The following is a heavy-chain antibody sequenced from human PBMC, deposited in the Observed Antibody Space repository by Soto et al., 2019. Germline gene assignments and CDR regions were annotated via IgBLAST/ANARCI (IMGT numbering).Heavy chain of an antibody. Sequence: SETLSLTCTDSGGSISSSSYYWGWIRQPPGKGLEWIGSIYYSGSTYYNPSLKSRVTISVDTSKNQFSLKLSSVTAADTAVYYCARGRITMIVVVIESAFDIWGQGTMVTVSS. D-gene: IGHD3-22*01. J-gene: IGHJ3*02. CDR1: GGSISSSSYY. CDR2: IYYSGST. V-gene: IGHV4-39*01. CDR3: ARGRITMIVVVIESAFDI.